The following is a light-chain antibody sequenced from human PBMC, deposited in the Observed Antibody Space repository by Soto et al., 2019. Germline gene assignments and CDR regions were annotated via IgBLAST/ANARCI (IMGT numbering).Light chain of an antibody. V-gene: IGLV1-44*01. CDR1: SSNIGSNT. CDR2: SNN. J-gene: IGLJ1*01. CDR3: AAWDDSLNAYV. Sequence: QSVLTQPPSASGTPGQRVTIPCSGSSSNIGSNTANWYHQLPGTAPKLLIYSNNQRPSGVPDRFSGYKSGTSASLAIRGLQSEDEADYYCAAWDDSLNAYVFGSGTKLTVL.